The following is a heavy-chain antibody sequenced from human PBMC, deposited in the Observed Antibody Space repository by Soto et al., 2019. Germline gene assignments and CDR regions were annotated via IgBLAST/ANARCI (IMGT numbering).Heavy chain of an antibody. CDR2: IKSKTDGGTT. V-gene: IGHV3-15*01. J-gene: IGHJ6*04. CDR3: TTDSSLLDIVVVPAAISAARYYYYGMDV. Sequence: GGSLRLSCAASGFTFSNAWMSWVRQAPGKGLEWVGRIKSKTDGGTTDYAAPVKGRFTISRDDSKNTPYLQMNNLKTEDTAVYYCTTDSSLLDIVVVPAAISAARYYYYGMDVWRKGTTVTV. D-gene: IGHD2-2*02. CDR1: GFTFSNAW.